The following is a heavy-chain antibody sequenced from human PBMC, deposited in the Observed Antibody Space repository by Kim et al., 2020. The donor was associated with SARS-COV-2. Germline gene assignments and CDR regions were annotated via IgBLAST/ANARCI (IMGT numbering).Heavy chain of an antibody. J-gene: IGHJ4*02. D-gene: IGHD3-22*01. CDR2: IKQDGSEK. V-gene: IGHV3-7*01. CDR1: GFTFSSYW. CDR3: ARVTEEWRSGYYLGY. Sequence: GGSLRLSCAASGFTFSSYWMSWVRQAPGKGLEWVANIKQDGSEKYYVDSVKGRFTISRDNAKNSLYLQMNSLRAEDTAVYYCARVTEEWRSGYYLGYWGQGTLVTVSS.